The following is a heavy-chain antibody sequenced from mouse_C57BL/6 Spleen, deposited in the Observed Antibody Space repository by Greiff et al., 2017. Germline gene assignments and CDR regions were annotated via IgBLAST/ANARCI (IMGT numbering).Heavy chain of an antibody. CDR2: IYPGSGNT. Sequence: QVQLQQSGAELVRPGASVKLSCKASGYTFTDYYINWVKQRPGQGLEWIARIYPGSGNTYYNEKFKGKATLTAEKSSSTAYMQLSSLTSEDSAVYFCARDYYSNSWFAYWGQGTLVTVSA. D-gene: IGHD2-5*01. V-gene: IGHV1-76*01. CDR1: GYTFTDYY. CDR3: ARDYYSNSWFAY. J-gene: IGHJ3*01.